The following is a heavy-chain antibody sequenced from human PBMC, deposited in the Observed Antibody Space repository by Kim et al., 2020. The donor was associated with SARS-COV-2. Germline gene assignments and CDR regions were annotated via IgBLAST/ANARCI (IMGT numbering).Heavy chain of an antibody. V-gene: IGHV4-30-4*01. CDR3: ASSITMVRGDQRVPDY. J-gene: IGHJ4*02. CDR2: IYYSGST. CDR1: GGSISSGDYY. D-gene: IGHD3-10*01. Sequence: SETLSLTCTVSGGSISSGDYYWSWIRQPPGKGLEWIGYIYYSGSTYYNPSLKSRVTISVDTSKNQFSLKLSSVTAADTAVYYCASSITMVRGDQRVPDYWGEGTLVTVSS.